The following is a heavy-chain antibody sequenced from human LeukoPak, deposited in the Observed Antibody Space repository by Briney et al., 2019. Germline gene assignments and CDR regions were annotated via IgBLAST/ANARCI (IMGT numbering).Heavy chain of an antibody. CDR2: INPNSGGT. CDR1: GYTFTGYY. D-gene: IGHD3-10*01. Sequence: PGASVKVSCKASGYTFTGYYMHWVRQAPGQGLEWMGWINPNSGGTNYAQKFQGRVTMTRDTSITTAYMELTSLRSDDTAVYYCARDLFYSVSGTYYNVGRVFNYWGQGTLVTVSS. V-gene: IGHV1-2*02. CDR3: ARDLFYSVSGTYYNVGRVFNY. J-gene: IGHJ4*02.